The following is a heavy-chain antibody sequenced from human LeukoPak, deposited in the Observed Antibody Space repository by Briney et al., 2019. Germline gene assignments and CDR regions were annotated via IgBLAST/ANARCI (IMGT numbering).Heavy chain of an antibody. J-gene: IGHJ4*02. D-gene: IGHD3-22*01. CDR1: GFTFSSYG. CDR2: ISGSGGST. CDR3: AKGRTYDSSGYYYDY. Sequence: PGGTLRLSCAASGFTFSSYGMSWVRQAPGKGLEWVSAISGSGGSTYYADSVKGRFTISRDNSKNTLYLQMNSLRAEDTAVYYCAKGRTYDSSGYYYDYWGQGTLVTVSS. V-gene: IGHV3-23*01.